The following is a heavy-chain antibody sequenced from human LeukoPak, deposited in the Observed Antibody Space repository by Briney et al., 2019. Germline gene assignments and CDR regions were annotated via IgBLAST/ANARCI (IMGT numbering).Heavy chain of an antibody. CDR2: IYYSGST. J-gene: IGHJ4*02. D-gene: IGHD2-15*01. Sequence: SSETLSLTCAVYGGSFSGYYWGWIRQPPGKGLEWIGSIYYSGSTYYNPSLKSRVTISVDTSKNQFSLKLSSVTSADTAVYYCARQKHGYCSGGSCYSDYFDYWGQGTLVTVSS. CDR1: GGSFSGYY. V-gene: IGHV4-39*01. CDR3: ARQKHGYCSGGSCYSDYFDY.